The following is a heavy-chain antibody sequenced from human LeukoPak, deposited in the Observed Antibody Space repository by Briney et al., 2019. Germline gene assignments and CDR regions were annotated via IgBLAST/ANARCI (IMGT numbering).Heavy chain of an antibody. CDR3: AKAVRVVRIMGDAFDI. CDR1: GFTFGSYA. CDR2: ISDSGGST. V-gene: IGHV3-23*01. Sequence: GGSLRLSCAASGFTFGSYAMSWVRQAPGKGLEWVSAISDSGGSTYYADSVKGRFTISRDNSKNTLYLQMNSLRAEDTAVYYCAKAVRVVRIMGDAFDIWGQGTMVTVSS. D-gene: IGHD3-3*01. J-gene: IGHJ3*02.